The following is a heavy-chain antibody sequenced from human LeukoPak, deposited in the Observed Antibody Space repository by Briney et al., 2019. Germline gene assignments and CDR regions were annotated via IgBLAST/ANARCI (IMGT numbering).Heavy chain of an antibody. CDR3: ATFRGYCSGGSCYEYYYYGMDV. J-gene: IGHJ6*02. V-gene: IGHV3-30*03. CDR2: ISYDGSNK. CDR1: GFTFSSYG. D-gene: IGHD2-15*01. Sequence: GGSLRLSCAASGFTFSSYGMHWVRQAPGKGLEWVAVISYDGSNKYYADSVKGRFTISRDNSKNTLYLQMNSLRAEDTAVYYCATFRGYCSGGSCYEYYYYGMDVWGQGTTVTVSS.